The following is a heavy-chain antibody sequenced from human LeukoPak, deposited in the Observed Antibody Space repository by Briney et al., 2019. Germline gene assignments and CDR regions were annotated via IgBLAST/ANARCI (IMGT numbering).Heavy chain of an antibody. CDR2: IYYSGST. J-gene: IGHJ4*02. V-gene: IGHV4-61*08. CDR1: GGSISSGGYY. D-gene: IGHD3-9*01. Sequence: SETLSLTCTVSGGSISSGGYYWSWIRQPPGKGLEWIGYIYYSGSTNYNPSLKSRVTISVDTSKNQFSLKLSSVTAADTAVYYCARRGYDILTGYYLDYFDYWGQGTLVTVSS. CDR3: ARRGYDILTGYYLDYFDY.